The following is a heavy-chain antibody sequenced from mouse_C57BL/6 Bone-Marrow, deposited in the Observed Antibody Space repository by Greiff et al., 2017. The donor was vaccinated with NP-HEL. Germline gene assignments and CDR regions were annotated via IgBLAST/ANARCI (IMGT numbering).Heavy chain of an antibody. CDR3: ARPNDYGNYDY. CDR1: GFTFSDYG. CDR2: ISSGSSTI. D-gene: IGHD2-1*01. J-gene: IGHJ2*01. V-gene: IGHV5-17*01. Sequence: EVNVVESGGGLVKPGGSLKLSCAASGFTFSDYGMHWVRQAPEKGLEWVAYISSGSSTIYYADTVKGRFTITRDNAKNTRFLQMTRLRSEDTAMYYCARPNDYGNYDYWGQGTTLTVSS.